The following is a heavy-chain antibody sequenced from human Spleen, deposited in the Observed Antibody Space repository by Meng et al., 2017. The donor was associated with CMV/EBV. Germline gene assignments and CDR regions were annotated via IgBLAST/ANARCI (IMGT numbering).Heavy chain of an antibody. CDR1: GYSFTSYW. CDR3: ARLGGDCGGHCFHYYYYGMDV. D-gene: IGHD2-21*01. V-gene: IGHV5-51*01. J-gene: IGHJ6*02. CDR2: IYPDDSDT. Sequence: GESLKISCKGSGYSFTSYWIGWVRQMPGKGLEWMGIIYPDDSDTRYNPSFQGQVTISADKSISTAYLQWSSLKASDTAMYFCARLGGDCGGHCFHYYYYGMDVWGQGTTVTVSS.